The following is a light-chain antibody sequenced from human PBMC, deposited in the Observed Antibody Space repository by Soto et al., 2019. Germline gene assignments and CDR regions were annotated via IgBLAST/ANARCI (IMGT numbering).Light chain of an antibody. CDR3: QQYYSYSWT. V-gene: IGKV1-5*01. J-gene: IGKJ1*01. CDR1: QNIRGW. CDR2: DAS. Sequence: DIRMTQSPSTLSTSVGDRVTITCRASQNIRGWLAWYQQKPGKAPKLLIYDASTLESGVPSRFSGSGSGTEFTLTISSLQPDDFATYYCQQYYSYSWTFGQGTTVAIK.